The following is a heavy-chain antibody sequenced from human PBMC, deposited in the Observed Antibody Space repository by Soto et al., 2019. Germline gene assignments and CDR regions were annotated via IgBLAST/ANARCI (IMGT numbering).Heavy chain of an antibody. V-gene: IGHV3-11*06. CDR3: AREGVTNYTDYYFDL. Sequence: GGSLRLSCAASGFTFSDYYMSWIRQAPGKGLEWVSHISSRSSYTNYADSVKGRFTISRDNAKTSLYLQMDSLRPEDTAIYYCAREGVTNYTDYYFDLWGHGALVTVSS. D-gene: IGHD4-4*01. CDR2: ISSRSSYT. CDR1: GFTFSDYY. J-gene: IGHJ4*01.